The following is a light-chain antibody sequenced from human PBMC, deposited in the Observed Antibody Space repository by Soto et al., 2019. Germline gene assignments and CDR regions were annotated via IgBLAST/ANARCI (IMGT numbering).Light chain of an antibody. Sequence: DIQMTQSPSSLSASVGDIVTITCQASQAISNYLNWYQQKPGKAPKLLIYDEYNLETGVPSRFSGSGSGTDFTFTISSLQPEDIATYYCQQYDNLPYTFGQGTKLEIK. CDR2: DEY. CDR3: QQYDNLPYT. CDR1: QAISNY. V-gene: IGKV1-33*01. J-gene: IGKJ2*01.